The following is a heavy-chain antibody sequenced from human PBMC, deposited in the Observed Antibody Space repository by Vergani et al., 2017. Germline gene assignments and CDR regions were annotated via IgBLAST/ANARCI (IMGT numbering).Heavy chain of an antibody. V-gene: IGHV1-8*01. Sequence: QVQLVQSGAEVKKPGASVKVSCKASGYTFTSYDINWVRQATGQGLEWMGWMNPNSGNTGYAQKFQGRVTITADESTSTAYMELSSLRSEDTAVYYCARWVKQLYVHGWFDPWGQGTLVTVSS. CDR1: GYTFTSYD. CDR2: MNPNSGNT. CDR3: ARWVKQLYVHGWFDP. J-gene: IGHJ5*02. D-gene: IGHD6-13*01.